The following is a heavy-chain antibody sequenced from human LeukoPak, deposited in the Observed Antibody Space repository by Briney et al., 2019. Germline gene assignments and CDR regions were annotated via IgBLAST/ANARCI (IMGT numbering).Heavy chain of an antibody. V-gene: IGHV3-21*01. D-gene: IGHD5-18*01. CDR2: ISSSSSYI. Sequence: PGGSLRLSCAASGFTFSSYSMNWVRQAPGKGLEWVSSISSSSSYIYYADSVKGRFTVSRENAKNSLYLQMNSLRAGDTAVYYCARGLPGGFDYWGQGTLVTVSS. CDR1: GFTFSSYS. J-gene: IGHJ4*02. CDR3: ARGLPGGFDY.